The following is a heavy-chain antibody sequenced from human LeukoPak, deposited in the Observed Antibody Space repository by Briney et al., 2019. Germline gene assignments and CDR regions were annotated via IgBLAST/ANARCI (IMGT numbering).Heavy chain of an antibody. CDR2: ISWNSGSI. D-gene: IGHD6-19*01. CDR1: GFTFDDYA. Sequence: GGSLRLSCAASGFTFDDYAMHWVRQAPGKGLEWVSGISWNSGSIGYADSAKGRFTISRDNAKNSLYLQMNSLRAEDTALYYCAKGSIAVAGTFGYYFDYWGQGTLVTVSS. V-gene: IGHV3-9*01. J-gene: IGHJ4*02. CDR3: AKGSIAVAGTFGYYFDY.